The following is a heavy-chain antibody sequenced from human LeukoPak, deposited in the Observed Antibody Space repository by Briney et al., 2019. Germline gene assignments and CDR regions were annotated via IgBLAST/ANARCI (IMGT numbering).Heavy chain of an antibody. V-gene: IGHV1-69*05. Sequence: SVKVSCKASGGTCSSYAISWVRQAPGQGLEWMGGSIPIFGTANYAQKFQGRVTITTDESTSTAYMELSSLRSEDTAVYYCARIPHSSGWYRRTDYYYMDVWGKGTTVTVSS. CDR2: SIPIFGTA. CDR3: ARIPHSSGWYRRTDYYYMDV. J-gene: IGHJ6*03. D-gene: IGHD6-19*01. CDR1: GGTCSSYA.